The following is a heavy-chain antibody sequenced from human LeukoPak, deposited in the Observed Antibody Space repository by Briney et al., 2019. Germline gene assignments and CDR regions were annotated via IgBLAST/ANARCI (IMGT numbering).Heavy chain of an antibody. J-gene: IGHJ2*01. D-gene: IGHD1-26*01. Sequence: SETLSLTCAVYGGSFSGYYWSWIRQPPGKGLEWIGEINHSRSTNYNPSLKSRVTISVDTSKNQFSLKLSSVTAADTAVYYCAREAGSYGDWYFDLWGRGTLVTVSS. CDR3: AREAGSYGDWYFDL. CDR2: INHSRST. V-gene: IGHV4-34*01. CDR1: GGSFSGYY.